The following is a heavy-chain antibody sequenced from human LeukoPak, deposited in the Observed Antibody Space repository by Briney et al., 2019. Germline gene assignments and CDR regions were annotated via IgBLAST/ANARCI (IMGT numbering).Heavy chain of an antibody. CDR1: GFTFSSYW. Sequence: GGSLRLSCAASGFTFSSYWMHWVRQAPGKGLVWVSRINSDGSSTSYADSVKGRFTISRDNAKNTLYLQMNSLRAEDTAVYYCARDPTTVTTYSYYYYMDVWGKGTTVTVSS. V-gene: IGHV3-74*01. CDR2: INSDGSST. J-gene: IGHJ6*03. D-gene: IGHD4-17*01. CDR3: ARDPTTVTTYSYYYYMDV.